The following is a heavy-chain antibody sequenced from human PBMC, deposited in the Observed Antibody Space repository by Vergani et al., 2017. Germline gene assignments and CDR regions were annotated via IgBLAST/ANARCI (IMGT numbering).Heavy chain of an antibody. CDR3: ASGKYYSDSTSHFRGRYFDV. Sequence: QMQLQESGPGLVKASETLSLTCTVSGDSIISRSYYWGWIRQPPGKGREWIGSIYNSGNGDSCSSLKSRVTISADTSKNQFSLRLTSVTAADTAVYYCASGKYYSDSTSHFRGRYFDVWGRGTLVTVPS. V-gene: IGHV4-39*01. CDR1: GDSIISRSYY. CDR2: IYNSGNG. D-gene: IGHD3-16*01. J-gene: IGHJ2*01.